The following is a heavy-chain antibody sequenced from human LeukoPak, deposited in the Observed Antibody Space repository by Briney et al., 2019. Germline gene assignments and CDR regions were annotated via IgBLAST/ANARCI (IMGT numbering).Heavy chain of an antibody. CDR1: GFTFSSYA. Sequence: GGSLRLSCAASGFTFSSYAMHWVRQAPGKGLEWAAVISYDGSNKYYADSVKGRFTISRDNSKNTLYLQMNSLRAEDTAVYYCARDRSKVSDYWGQGTLVTVSS. D-gene: IGHD3-16*02. CDR3: ARDRSKVSDY. CDR2: ISYDGSNK. V-gene: IGHV3-30-3*01. J-gene: IGHJ4*02.